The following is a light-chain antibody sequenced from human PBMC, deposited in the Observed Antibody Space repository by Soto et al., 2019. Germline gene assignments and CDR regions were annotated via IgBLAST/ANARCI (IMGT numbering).Light chain of an antibody. Sequence: EIVLTQSPGTLSLSPGERATLSCRASQSVSYYLAWYQQKPGQAPRLLIYGASTRATGIPARFSGSGSGTEFTLTISRLEPEDFAVYYCQQYGFSLITFGQGTRLEIK. J-gene: IGKJ5*01. CDR2: GAS. CDR1: QSVSYY. CDR3: QQYGFSLIT. V-gene: IGKV3-20*01.